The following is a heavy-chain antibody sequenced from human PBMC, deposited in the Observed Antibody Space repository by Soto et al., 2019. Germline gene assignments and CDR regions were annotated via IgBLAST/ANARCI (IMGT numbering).Heavy chain of an antibody. Sequence: QVQLQESGPGLVKPSETLSLTCTVSGGSVSSGSYYWSWIRQPPGKGLEWIGYIYYSGSTNYNPSLKSRVTISVDTTKNQFSRKLSSVTAADTAVYYWAREGRDYGDYLDYWGQGTLVTVSS. CDR2: IYYSGST. CDR1: GGSVSSGSYY. D-gene: IGHD4-17*01. J-gene: IGHJ4*02. V-gene: IGHV4-61*01. CDR3: AREGRDYGDYLDY.